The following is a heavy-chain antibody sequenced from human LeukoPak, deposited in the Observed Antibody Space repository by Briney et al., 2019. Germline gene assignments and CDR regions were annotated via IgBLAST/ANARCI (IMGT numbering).Heavy chain of an antibody. D-gene: IGHD6-13*01. J-gene: IGHJ1*01. Sequence: SGGSLRLSCAASRFTVSSNYMSWVRQAPGKGLEWVSVIYSGGSTYYADSVKGRFTISRDNSKNTLYLQMNSLRAEDTAVYYCVRSSWFVEYFQHWGQGTLVTVSS. CDR1: RFTVSSNY. CDR3: VRSSWFVEYFQH. CDR2: IYSGGST. V-gene: IGHV3-53*01.